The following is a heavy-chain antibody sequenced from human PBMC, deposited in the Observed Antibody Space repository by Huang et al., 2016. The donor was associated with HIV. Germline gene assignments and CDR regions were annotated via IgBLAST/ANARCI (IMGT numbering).Heavy chain of an antibody. D-gene: IGHD6-13*01. V-gene: IGHV3-74*01. CDR2: SKREGRDT. CDR1: GFTFRNHW. J-gene: IGHJ6*03. CDR3: AKNPSITAVDSDYYYYYMDV. Sequence: EVQLVESGGGLVQPGGSLRLSCEASGFTFRNHWRHWVRQAPGKGLEWVSRSKREGRDTSHADSGKGRFTISRDNAQNTVHLHMNSLRAEDTAVYFCAKNPSITAVDSDYYYYYMDVWGKGTTVTVS.